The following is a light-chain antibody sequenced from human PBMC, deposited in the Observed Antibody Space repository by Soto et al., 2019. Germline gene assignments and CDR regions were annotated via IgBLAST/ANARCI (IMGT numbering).Light chain of an antibody. J-gene: IGKJ2*01. CDR3: MQSTHWPPYT. V-gene: IGKV2-30*01. CDR2: NLS. Sequence: EVVMTQSPLSLPVTLGQPASISCRSSQSLAYIDGNTYLTWFHQRPGQSPRRAIYNLSNRDSGVPDRLSCSGSGTDFTLKISRVEAEAVGIYYCMQSTHWPPYTFGQGTKLEIK. CDR1: QSLAYIDGNTY.